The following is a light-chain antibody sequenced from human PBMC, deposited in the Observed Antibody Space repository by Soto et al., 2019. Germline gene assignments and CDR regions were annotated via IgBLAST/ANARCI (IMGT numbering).Light chain of an antibody. V-gene: IGKV3-20*01. CDR2: GAS. Sequence: EIVLTQSPGTLSLSPGERATLSCRASQSVNSNYLAWYQQKPGQVPRPLIYGASIRAAGVPDRLSGSGSGTDFTLTISSLQSEDFAVYYCQQYNNWPRTFGQGTKLEIK. CDR1: QSVNSNY. CDR3: QQYNNWPRT. J-gene: IGKJ2*01.